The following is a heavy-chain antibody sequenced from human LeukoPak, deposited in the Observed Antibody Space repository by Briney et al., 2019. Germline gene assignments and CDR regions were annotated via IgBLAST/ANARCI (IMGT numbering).Heavy chain of an antibody. V-gene: IGHV3-23*01. J-gene: IGHJ6*02. D-gene: IGHD7-27*01. Sequence: GGSLRLSCAASGFTFSSYAMSWVRQAPGKGLEWVSAISGCGGSTYYADSVKGRFTISRDNSKNTLYLQMNSLRAEDTAVYYCARGLGMAVYYYYGMDVWGQGTTVTVSS. CDR2: ISGCGGST. CDR1: GFTFSSYA. CDR3: ARGLGMAVYYYYGMDV.